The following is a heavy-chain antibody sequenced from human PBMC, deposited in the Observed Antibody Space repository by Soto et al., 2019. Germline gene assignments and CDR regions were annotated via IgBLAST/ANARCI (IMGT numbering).Heavy chain of an antibody. CDR2: IWYDGGNK. V-gene: IGHV3-33*01. D-gene: IGHD3-10*02. CDR1: GFTFSSYG. CDR3: ARDRAGGDYVRVLRYYYYGMDV. Sequence: GGSLRLSCAASGFTFSSYGMHWVRQAPGKGLEWVAVIWYDGGNKYYADSVKGRFTISRDNSKNTLYLQMNSLRAEDTAVYYCARDRAGGDYVRVLRYYYYGMDVWGQGTTVTVSS. J-gene: IGHJ6*02.